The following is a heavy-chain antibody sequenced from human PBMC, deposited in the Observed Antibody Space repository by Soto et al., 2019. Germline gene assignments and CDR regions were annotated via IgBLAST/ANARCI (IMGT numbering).Heavy chain of an antibody. CDR1: GYTFTSYG. CDR2: IIPIFGTA. V-gene: IGHV1-69*13. CDR3: ARGTGDPGPGGGWFDP. D-gene: IGHD7-27*01. Sequence: QVQLVQSGAEVKKPGASVKVSCKASGYTFTSYGISWVRQAPGQGLEWMGGIIPIFGTANYAQKFQGRVTITADESTSTAYMELSSLRSEDTAVYYCARGTGDPGPGGGWFDPWGQGTLVTVSS. J-gene: IGHJ5*02.